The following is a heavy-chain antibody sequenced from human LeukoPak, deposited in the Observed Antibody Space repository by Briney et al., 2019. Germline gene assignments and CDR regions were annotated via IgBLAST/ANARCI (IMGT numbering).Heavy chain of an antibody. CDR3: ARGRCDSSGYYYGFSYFDY. V-gene: IGHV3-21*01. Sequence: GGSLRLSCAASGFTFSSYSMNWVRQAPGKGLEWVSSISSSSSYIYYADSVKGRFTISRDNAKNSLYLQMNSLRAEDTAVYYCARGRCDSSGYYYGFSYFDYWGQGTLVTVSS. CDR1: GFTFSSYS. D-gene: IGHD3-22*01. J-gene: IGHJ4*02. CDR2: ISSSSSYI.